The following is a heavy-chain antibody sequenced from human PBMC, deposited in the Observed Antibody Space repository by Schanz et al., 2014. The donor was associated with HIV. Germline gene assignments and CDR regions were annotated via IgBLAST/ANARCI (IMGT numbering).Heavy chain of an antibody. V-gene: IGHV3-30*03. D-gene: IGHD3-3*01. CDR2: ISHDGSKK. CDR1: GFTFSSYG. CDR3: TRGRFLERGGMDV. J-gene: IGHJ6*02. Sequence: VQLLESGGGLVQAGGSLRLSCAASGFTFSSYGMYWVRQAPGKGLEWVAVISHDGSKKYYADSVRGRITISRDNSKNTLYLQMNSLRAEDTAVYFCTRGRFLERGGMDVWGQGTAVTVSS.